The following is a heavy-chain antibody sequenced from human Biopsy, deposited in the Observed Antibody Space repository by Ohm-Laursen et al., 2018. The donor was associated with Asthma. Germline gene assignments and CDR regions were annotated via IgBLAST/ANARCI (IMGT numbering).Heavy chain of an antibody. V-gene: IGHV3-9*01. CDR1: GFKFDEYT. Sequence: SLRLSCAASGFKFDEYTMHWVRQAPGKGLEWVSGISWNSATIGYADSVEGRFTISRDNAKNSVFLHMDSLRLEDTAFYYCAKVRSDWVITESFDYWGQGVLVTASS. CDR3: AKVRSDWVITESFDY. J-gene: IGHJ4*02. D-gene: IGHD3-22*01. CDR2: ISWNSATI.